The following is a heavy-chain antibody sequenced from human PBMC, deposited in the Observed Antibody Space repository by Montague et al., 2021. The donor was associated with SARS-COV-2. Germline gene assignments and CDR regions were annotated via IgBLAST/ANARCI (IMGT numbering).Heavy chain of an antibody. CDR1: RGSISSGGNY. CDR3: ARGRRYSSTWYGAFDP. Sequence: TRSLTCTVSRGSISSGGNYWSWIRQHPVKGLEWIGYSYYSGSTYYNPSLRSRVSISVDTSKNQFSLKLSSVTAADTAVYYCARGRRYSSTWYGAFDPWGQGMQVTVSS. CDR2: SYYSGST. V-gene: IGHV4-31*03. J-gene: IGHJ5*02. D-gene: IGHD6-13*01.